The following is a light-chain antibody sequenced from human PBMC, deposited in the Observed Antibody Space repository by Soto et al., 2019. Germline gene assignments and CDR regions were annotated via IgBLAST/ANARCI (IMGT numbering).Light chain of an antibody. CDR2: DAS. CDR1: QSISGW. V-gene: IGKV1-5*01. CDR3: QHYDSYPIT. Sequence: DIQMTQSPSTLSASVGARVTITCRASQSISGWLAWYQQKPGKAPNLLIYDASSLESGVPSRFSGSGSGTEFTLTISSLQPDEVATYYCQHYDSYPITCGQGTRLEI. J-gene: IGKJ5*01.